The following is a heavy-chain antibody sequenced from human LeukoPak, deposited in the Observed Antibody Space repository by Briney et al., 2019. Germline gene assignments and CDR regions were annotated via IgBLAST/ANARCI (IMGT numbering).Heavy chain of an antibody. CDR1: GGSISSGDYY. J-gene: IGHJ4*02. CDR2: IYYSGST. D-gene: IGHD2-8*01. CDR3: ARDQGGDNGYGLDY. V-gene: IGHV4-30-4*01. Sequence: SETLSLTCTVSGGSISSGDYYWSWIRQPPGKGLEWIGYIYYSGSTYYNPSLKSRVTISVDTSKNQFSLKLSSVTAADTAVYYCARDQGGDNGYGLDYWGRGTLVTVSS.